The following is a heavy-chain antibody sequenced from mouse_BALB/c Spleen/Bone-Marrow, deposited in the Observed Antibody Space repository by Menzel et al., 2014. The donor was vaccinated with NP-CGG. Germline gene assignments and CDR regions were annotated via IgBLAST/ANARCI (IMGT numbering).Heavy chain of an antibody. V-gene: IGHV14-3*02. Sequence: VQLQQPGAELVKPGASVKLSCTASGFNFKDTYMHWVKQRPEQGLEWIGRIDPANGNTKYDPKFQGKATITADTSSNPSSLQLSNLASEDPAVYYWARWEYYAMDCWGQGTSVPVSS. J-gene: IGHJ4*01. CDR1: GFNFKDTY. D-gene: IGHD4-1*01. CDR3: ARWEYYAMDC. CDR2: IDPANGNT.